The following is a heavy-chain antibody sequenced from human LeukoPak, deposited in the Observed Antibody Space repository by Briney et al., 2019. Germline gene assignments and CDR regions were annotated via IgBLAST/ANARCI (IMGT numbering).Heavy chain of an antibody. CDR1: GFTFDDYG. Sequence: GGSLRLSCAASGFTFDDYGMSWVRQAPGKGLEWVSGINWNGGSTGYADSVKGRFTISRDNAKNSQYLQMNSLRAEDTALYYCAREGITGTTRYFDYWGQGTLVTVSS. CDR3: AREGITGTTRYFDY. D-gene: IGHD1-7*01. V-gene: IGHV3-20*04. J-gene: IGHJ4*02. CDR2: INWNGGST.